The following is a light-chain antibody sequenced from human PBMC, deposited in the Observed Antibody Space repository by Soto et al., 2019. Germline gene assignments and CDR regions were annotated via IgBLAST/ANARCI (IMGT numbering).Light chain of an antibody. Sequence: QSVLTQPRSVSGSPGQSVTISCTGTSSDVGGYNHVSWYQHHPGKAPKLMIYDVSQRPSGVPDRFSGSKSGTTASLTISGLQAEDEADYYCCSYTARFILLFGGGTKLTVL. J-gene: IGLJ3*02. CDR3: CSYTARFILL. CDR1: SSDVGGYNH. V-gene: IGLV2-11*01. CDR2: DVS.